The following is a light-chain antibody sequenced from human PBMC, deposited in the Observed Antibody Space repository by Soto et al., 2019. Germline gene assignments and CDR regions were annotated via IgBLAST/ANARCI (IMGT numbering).Light chain of an antibody. CDR2: LNSDGTH. Sequence: QLVLTQSPSASASLGASVKLTCTLSSGHSNYAIAWHQQQPEKGPRYLMKLNSDGTHRKGDGIPDRFSGSSSGAERYLSISSLQSEDEADYYCQTWGTGIQVFGGGIKLTVL. CDR1: SGHSNYA. J-gene: IGLJ2*01. CDR3: QTWGTGIQV. V-gene: IGLV4-69*01.